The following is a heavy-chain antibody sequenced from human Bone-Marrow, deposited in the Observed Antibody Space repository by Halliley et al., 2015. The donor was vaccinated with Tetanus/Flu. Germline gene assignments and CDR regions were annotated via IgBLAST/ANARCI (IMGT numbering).Heavy chain of an antibody. D-gene: IGHD4-4*01. CDR3: ARLTDYSNYPTVRSGSLCFDY. CDR1: GASVSSGY. J-gene: IGHJ4*02. Sequence: TLSLTCTVSGASVSSGYWSWMRQSPGKGLEWIGYISKNWNTNYNPSLKSRVTISGDTPKNQFSLKLSSVTAADTAVYYCARLTDYSNYPTVRSGSLCFDYWGQGTLAIVSS. CDR2: ISKNWNT. V-gene: IGHV4-59*02.